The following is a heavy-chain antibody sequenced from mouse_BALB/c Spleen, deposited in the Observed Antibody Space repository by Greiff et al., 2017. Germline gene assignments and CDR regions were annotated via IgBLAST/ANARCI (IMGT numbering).Heavy chain of an antibody. D-gene: IGHD2-4*01. CDR1: GYTFTSYW. CDR3: ARGGRDYDFDY. J-gene: IGHJ2*01. V-gene: IGHV1S81*02. Sequence: QVQLQQPGAELVKPGASVKLSCKASGYTFTSYWMHWVKQRPGQGLEWIGEINPSNGRTNYNEKFKSKATLTVDKSSSTAYMQLSSLTSEDSAVYYCARGGRDYDFDYWGQGTTLTVSS. CDR2: INPSNGRT.